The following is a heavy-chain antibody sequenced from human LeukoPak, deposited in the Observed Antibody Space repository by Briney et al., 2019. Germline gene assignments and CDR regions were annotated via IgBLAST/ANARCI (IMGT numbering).Heavy chain of an antibody. CDR3: TKARSASSSSCYNY. J-gene: IGHJ4*02. V-gene: IGHV3-23*01. CDR1: GFTFSDYS. D-gene: IGHD2-2*02. CDR2: ISGSDTST. Sequence: GGSLRLSCAASGFTFSDYSMSWVRQAPGKGLEWVSSISGSDTSTYYADSVKGRFTISRDNSKNTLELQMNSLRAEDTAVYYCTKARSASSSSCYNYWGQGILVTVSS.